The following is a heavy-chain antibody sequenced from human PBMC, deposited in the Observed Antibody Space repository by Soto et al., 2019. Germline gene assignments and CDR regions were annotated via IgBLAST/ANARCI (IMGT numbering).Heavy chain of an antibody. Sequence: SETLSLTCAVYGGSFSGYYWNWIRQPPGKGLEWIGEINHSGSTNYNPSLKSRVTISVDTSKNQFSLKLSSVTAADTAVYYCGLAAAGTRDFDYWGQETLVTVSS. V-gene: IGHV4-34*01. D-gene: IGHD6-13*01. CDR3: GLAAAGTRDFDY. J-gene: IGHJ4*02. CDR2: INHSGST. CDR1: GGSFSGYY.